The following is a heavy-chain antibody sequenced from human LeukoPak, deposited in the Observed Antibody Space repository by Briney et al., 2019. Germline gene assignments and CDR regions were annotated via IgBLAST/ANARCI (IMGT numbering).Heavy chain of an antibody. Sequence: SGGSLRLSCAASGFSFSSYWMDWVRQAPGKGLVGVSGINSDGRMTRYTECVKGRFTISRDNAKNTLYLQMNTLRAEETDVYYCARVGSTDSPHAFDIWGQGTTVTVSS. D-gene: IGHD3-22*01. CDR2: INSDGRMT. V-gene: IGHV3-74*01. CDR3: ARVGSTDSPHAFDI. CDR1: GFSFSSYW. J-gene: IGHJ3*02.